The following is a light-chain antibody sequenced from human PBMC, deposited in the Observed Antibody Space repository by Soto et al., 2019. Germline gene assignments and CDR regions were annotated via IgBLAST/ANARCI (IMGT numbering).Light chain of an antibody. CDR1: SSDVGGYNY. V-gene: IGLV2-14*01. Sequence: QSVLTQPASVSGSPGQSITISCTGTSSDVGGYNYVSWYQQHPGKAPKLMIYEVSNRPSGVSNRFSGSKSGNTASLTISGLQAEDEADYYCSSYTSSSTLFSVFGTGTRSPS. J-gene: IGLJ1*01. CDR3: SSYTSSSTLFSV. CDR2: EVS.